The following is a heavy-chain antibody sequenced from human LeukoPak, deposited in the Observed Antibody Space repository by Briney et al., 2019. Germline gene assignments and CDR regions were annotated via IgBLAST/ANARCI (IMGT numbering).Heavy chain of an antibody. J-gene: IGHJ4*02. CDR2: INHSGST. Sequence: GSLRLSCAASGFTFSDYYMSWIRQPPGKGLEWIGEINHSGSTNYNPSLKSRVTISVDTSKNQFSLKLSSVTAADTAVYYCARGRIIGGAFNWGQGTLVTVSS. CDR1: GFTFSDYY. D-gene: IGHD1-26*01. CDR3: ARGRIIGGAFN. V-gene: IGHV4-34*01.